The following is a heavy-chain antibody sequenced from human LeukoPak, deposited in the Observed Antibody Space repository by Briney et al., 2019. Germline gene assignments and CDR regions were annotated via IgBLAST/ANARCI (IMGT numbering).Heavy chain of an antibody. CDR3: AKDHYYGSGSQYWYFDL. V-gene: IGHV3-9*01. D-gene: IGHD3-10*01. CDR2: ISWNSGSI. Sequence: GRSLRLSCAASGFTFDDYAMHWVRQAPGKGLEWVSGISWNSGSIAYADSVKGRFTISRDNAKNSLYLQMNSLRAEDTALYYCAKDHYYGSGSQYWYFDLWGRGTLVTVSS. CDR1: GFTFDDYA. J-gene: IGHJ2*01.